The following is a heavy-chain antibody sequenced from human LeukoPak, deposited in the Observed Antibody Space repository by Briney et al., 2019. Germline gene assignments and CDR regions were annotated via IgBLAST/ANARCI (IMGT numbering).Heavy chain of an antibody. Sequence: GGSLRLSCAASGFTVSSNYMSWVRQAPGKGLEWVSVIYSGGSTYYADPVKGRFTISRDNSKNTLYLQMNSLRAEDTAVYYCAKNPTGYPNWFDLWGQGTLVTVSS. V-gene: IGHV3-66*01. CDR3: AKNPTGYPNWFDL. CDR1: GFTVSSNY. D-gene: IGHD3-9*01. J-gene: IGHJ5*02. CDR2: IYSGGST.